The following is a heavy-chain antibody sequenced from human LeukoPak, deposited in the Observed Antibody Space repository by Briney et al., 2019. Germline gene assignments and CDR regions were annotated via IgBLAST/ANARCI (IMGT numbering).Heavy chain of an antibody. V-gene: IGHV4-59*01. CDR1: GGSISSYY. CDR2: IYYSGST. Sequence: PSETLSLTCTVSGGSISSYYWSWIRQPPGKGLEGVGYIYYSGSTNYNPSLKSRGTISVDTSKNQFSLKLRSVTAADEAVYYCARGHDILSGYYRGYYFDYWGQGTLVTVSS. J-gene: IGHJ4*02. D-gene: IGHD3-9*01. CDR3: ARGHDILSGYYRGYYFDY.